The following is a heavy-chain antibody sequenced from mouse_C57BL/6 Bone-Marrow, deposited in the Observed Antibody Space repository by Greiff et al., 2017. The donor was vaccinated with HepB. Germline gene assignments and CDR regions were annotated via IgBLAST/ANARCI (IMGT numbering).Heavy chain of an antibody. J-gene: IGHJ2*01. V-gene: IGHV1-69*01. CDR1: GYTFTSYW. Sequence: QVQLQQPGAELVMPGASVKLSCKASGYTFTSYWMHWVKQRPGQGLEWIGEIDPSDSYTNYNQKFKGKSTLTVDKSSSTAYMQLSSLTSEDSAVYYCARRGGFPFDYWGQGTTLTVSS. CDR3: ARRGGFPFDY. CDR2: IDPSDSYT.